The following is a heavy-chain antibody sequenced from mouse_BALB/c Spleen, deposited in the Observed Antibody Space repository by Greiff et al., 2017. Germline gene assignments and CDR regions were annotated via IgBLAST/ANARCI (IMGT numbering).Heavy chain of an antibody. V-gene: IGHV3-2*02. Sequence: EVKVIESGPGLVKPSHSLSLTCTVSGYSFTSYYAWNWIRQFPGNKLEWLGYISYSGSTSYNPSLKSRISITRDTSKNHFFLQLNSVTTEDTATYYCARREGNYDWEVDVWGAGTTGTVSA. CDR1: GYSFTSYYA. CDR2: ISYSGST. D-gene: IGHD2-1*01. CDR3: ARREGNYDWEVDV. J-gene: IGHJ1*01.